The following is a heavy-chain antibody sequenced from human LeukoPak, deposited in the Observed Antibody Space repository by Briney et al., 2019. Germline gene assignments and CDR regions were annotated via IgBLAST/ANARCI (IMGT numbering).Heavy chain of an antibody. Sequence: SETLSLTCMVSVGSVSSGSYYGSWIRQPPGKGVELDVYIYYSGSTNYNPSLQSRITISVDTSKNQFSLTLRSVTAADTAVYYCARESGGIDYWGQGTLVTVSS. J-gene: IGHJ4*02. V-gene: IGHV4-61*01. D-gene: IGHD2-15*01. CDR2: IYYSGST. CDR1: VGSVSSGSYY. CDR3: ARESGGIDY.